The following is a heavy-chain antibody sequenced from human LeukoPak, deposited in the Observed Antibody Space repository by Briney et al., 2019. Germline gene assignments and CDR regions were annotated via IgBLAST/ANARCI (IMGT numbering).Heavy chain of an antibody. J-gene: IGHJ4*02. V-gene: IGHV1-2*02. CDR2: INPNSGGT. CDR3: ARVQDYGDYPDY. Sequence: GASVKVSCKASGYTFTGCYLHWVRQAPGQGLEWMGWINPNSGGTNYAQKFQGRVTMTRDTSISTAYMELSRLRSDDTAVYYCARVQDYGDYPDYWGQGTLVTVSS. D-gene: IGHD4-17*01. CDR1: GYTFTGCY.